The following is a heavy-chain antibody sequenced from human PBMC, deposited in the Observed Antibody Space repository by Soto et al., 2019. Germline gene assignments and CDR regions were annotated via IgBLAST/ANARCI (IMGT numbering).Heavy chain of an antibody. CDR2: TYYRSKWYN. V-gene: IGHV6-1*01. Sequence: HTLTVSCARSGVGMCKNGAPCDCRRQNKSRGLEWLGRTYYRSKWYNDYAVSVKSRITINPDTSKNQFSLQLNSVTPEDTAVYYCARGSYSSGWYGMDVWGQATTVTVSS. D-gene: IGHD6-19*01. CDR1: GVGMCKNGAP. J-gene: IGHJ6*02. CDR3: ARGSYSSGWYGMDV.